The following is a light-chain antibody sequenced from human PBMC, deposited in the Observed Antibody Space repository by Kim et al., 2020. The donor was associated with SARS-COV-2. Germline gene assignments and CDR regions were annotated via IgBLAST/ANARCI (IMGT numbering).Light chain of an antibody. CDR1: EDINNF. Sequence: SASVGDRVTITCQASEDINNFLTWYQQRPGKAPKILIYDASLLGTGVPSRFSGRGSGTHFSLTINGLQPEDSATYYCQQFDVVPYSFGLGTKLEI. CDR2: DAS. CDR3: QQFDVVPYS. V-gene: IGKV1-33*01. J-gene: IGKJ2*03.